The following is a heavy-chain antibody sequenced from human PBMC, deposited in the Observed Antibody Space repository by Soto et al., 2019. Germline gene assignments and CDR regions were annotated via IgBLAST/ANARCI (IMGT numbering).Heavy chain of an antibody. CDR2: INHSGST. D-gene: IGHD3-3*01. CDR3: AREPLITIFGVVYYGMDV. Sequence: SETLSLTCAVYGGSFSGYYWSWIRQPPGKGLEGSGEINHSGSTNYNPSLKSRVTISVDTSKNQFSLQLSSVTAADTAVYYCAREPLITIFGVVYYGMDVWGQGTTVTVSS. J-gene: IGHJ6*02. CDR1: GGSFSGYY. V-gene: IGHV4-34*01.